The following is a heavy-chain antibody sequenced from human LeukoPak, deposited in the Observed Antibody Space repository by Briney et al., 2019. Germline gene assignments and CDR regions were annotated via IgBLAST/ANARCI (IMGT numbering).Heavy chain of an antibody. J-gene: IGHJ6*02. CDR3: ARDHWLFSSKTWYYYGMDV. D-gene: IGHD3-9*01. CDR2: IDPSGSA. Sequence: SETLSLTCTVSGGSISPYYWSWIRQSPGKGLEWIGYIDPSGSASYNPSLKSRVTIFVDTSKNLFSLILTSVSASDTAIYYCARDHWLFSSKTWYYYGMDVWGQGSTVTVSS. V-gene: IGHV4-59*01. CDR1: GGSISPYY.